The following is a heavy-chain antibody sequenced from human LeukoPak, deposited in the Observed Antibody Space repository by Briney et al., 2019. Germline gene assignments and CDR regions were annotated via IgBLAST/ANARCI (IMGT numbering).Heavy chain of an antibody. D-gene: IGHD3-10*01. Sequence: SETLSLTCAVYGGSFSVYYWSWIRQPPGKGLEWIGEINHSGSTNYNPSLKSRVTISVDTSKNQFSLKLSSVTAADTAVYYCARLRRTMVRGVKSGFDYWGQGTLVTVSS. J-gene: IGHJ4*02. CDR1: GGSFSVYY. CDR2: INHSGST. V-gene: IGHV4-34*01. CDR3: ARLRRTMVRGVKSGFDY.